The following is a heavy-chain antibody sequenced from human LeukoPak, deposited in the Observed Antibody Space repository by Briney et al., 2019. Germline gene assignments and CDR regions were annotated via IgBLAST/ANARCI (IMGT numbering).Heavy chain of an antibody. CDR1: GFTFTSYA. V-gene: IGHV3-7*01. CDR3: ASLYGSGSYSSDWFDP. Sequence: GGSLRLSCAVSGFTFTSYAIHWVRQAPGKGLEWVANIKQDGSEKYYVDSVKGRFTISRDNAKNSLYLQMNSLRAEDTAVYYCASLYGSGSYSSDWFDPWGQGTLVTVSS. J-gene: IGHJ5*02. D-gene: IGHD3-10*01. CDR2: IKQDGSEK.